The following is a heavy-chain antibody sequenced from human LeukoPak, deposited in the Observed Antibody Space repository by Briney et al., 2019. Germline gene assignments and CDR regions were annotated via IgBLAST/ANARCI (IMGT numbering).Heavy chain of an antibody. J-gene: IGHJ3*02. D-gene: IGHD3-10*01. CDR3: AKELPWFGELLSDDAFDI. CDR2: ISGSGGST. V-gene: IGHV3-23*01. CDR1: GFTFSSYA. Sequence: GGSLRLSCAASGFTFSSYAMSWVRQAPGKGLEWVSAISGSGGSTYYADSVKGRFTISRDNSKNTLYLQMNSLRVEDTAVYYCAKELPWFGELLSDDAFDIWGQGTMVTVSS.